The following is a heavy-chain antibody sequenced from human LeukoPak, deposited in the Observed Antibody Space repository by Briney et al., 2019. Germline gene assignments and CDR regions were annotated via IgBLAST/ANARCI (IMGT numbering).Heavy chain of an antibody. J-gene: IGHJ3*02. CDR1: GGSISSYY. V-gene: IGHV4-59*01. Sequence: SETLSLTCTVSGGSISSYYWSWTRQPPGKGLEWIGYIYYSGSTNYNPSLKSRVTISVDTSKNQFSLKLSSVTAADTAVYYCARGTETAAAFDIWGQGTMVTVSS. CDR2: IYYSGST. CDR3: ARGTETAAAFDI. D-gene: IGHD6-13*01.